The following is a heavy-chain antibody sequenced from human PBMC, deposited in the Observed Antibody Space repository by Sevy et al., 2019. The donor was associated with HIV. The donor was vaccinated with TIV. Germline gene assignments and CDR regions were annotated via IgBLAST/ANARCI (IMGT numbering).Heavy chain of an antibody. J-gene: IGHJ6*02. CDR2: MSPNSGKT. CDR1: GYTFTNYD. Sequence: ASVKVSCKASGYTFTNYDINWVRQATGQGLEWMGWMSPNSGKTGYAQKFQGRVTVTRNTSISTAYMELSSLGSEDTAVYYCARGPNCGHYRDYYYYYGMDVWGQGTAVTVSS. V-gene: IGHV1-8*01. CDR3: ARGPNCGHYRDYYYYYGMDV. D-gene: IGHD2-21*01.